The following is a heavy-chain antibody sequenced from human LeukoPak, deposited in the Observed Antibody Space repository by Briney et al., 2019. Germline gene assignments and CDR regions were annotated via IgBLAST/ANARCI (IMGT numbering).Heavy chain of an antibody. V-gene: IGHV1-69*05. D-gene: IGHD6-6*01. CDR1: GGTFSSYA. CDR2: IIPIFGTA. J-gene: IGHJ3*02. CDR3: ARDRRFSSPDAFDI. Sequence: ASVKVSCKASGGTFSSYAISWVRQAPGQGLEWMGGIIPIFGTANYAQKFQGRVTITTDESTSTAYMELSSLRSEDTAVYYCARDRRFSSPDAFDIWGQGTMVPVSS.